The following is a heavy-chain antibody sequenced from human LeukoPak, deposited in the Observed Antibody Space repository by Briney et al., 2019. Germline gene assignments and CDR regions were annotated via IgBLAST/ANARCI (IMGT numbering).Heavy chain of an antibody. CDR3: AKGIDFREVPTTIDY. Sequence: GGSLRLSCAASGFTFSSYAMSWVRQAPGKGLEWVSAISGSGGSTYYADSVKGRFTISRDNSKNTLYLQMNSLRAEDTAVYYCAKGIDFREVPTTIDYWGQGTLVTVSS. D-gene: IGHD3-10*01. CDR2: ISGSGGST. CDR1: GFTFSSYA. V-gene: IGHV3-23*01. J-gene: IGHJ4*02.